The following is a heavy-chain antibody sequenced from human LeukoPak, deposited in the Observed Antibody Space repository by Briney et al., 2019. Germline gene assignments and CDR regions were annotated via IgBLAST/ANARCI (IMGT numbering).Heavy chain of an antibody. V-gene: IGHV4-38-2*01. CDR1: GYSISSGYY. CDR3: ARHTSRAYYFDY. Sequence: SETLSLTCAVSGYSISSGYYWGWIRQPPGKGLEWIGSIYYSGSTYYNPSLKSRVTISVDTSKNQFSLKLSSVTAADTAVYYCARHTSRAYYFDYWGQGTLVTVSS. J-gene: IGHJ4*02. CDR2: IYYSGST.